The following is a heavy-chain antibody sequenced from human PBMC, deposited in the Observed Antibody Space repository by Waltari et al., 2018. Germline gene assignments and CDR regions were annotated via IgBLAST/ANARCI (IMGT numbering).Heavy chain of an antibody. J-gene: IGHJ6*03. CDR3: ARGGGRGGSFSYYMDV. Sequence: QVQLVQSGAELKRTGSSVKVSCKASGGPFSSYVISWVRQAPGQGLEWMGGIIPIFGTTRYAKNLQDRVKISADESTSTAYMELSSLRSEDTAVYFCARGGGRGGSFSYYMDVWGKGTTVTISS. CDR2: IIPIFGTT. V-gene: IGHV1-69*12. D-gene: IGHD3-10*01. CDR1: GGPFSSYV.